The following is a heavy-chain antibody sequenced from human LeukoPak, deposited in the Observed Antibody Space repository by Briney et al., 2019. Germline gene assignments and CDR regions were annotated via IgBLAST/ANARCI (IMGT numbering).Heavy chain of an antibody. D-gene: IGHD5-12*01. CDR1: GGSFSGYY. CDR3: ARGARTPSGYGSRTAGRANWFDP. CDR2: INHSGST. J-gene: IGHJ5*02. V-gene: IGHV4-34*01. Sequence: SETLSLTCAVYGGSFSGYYWSWIRQPPGKGLEWIGEINHSGSTNYNPSLKSRVTISVYTSKNQFSLKLSSVTAADTAVYYCARGARTPSGYGSRTAGRANWFDPWGQGTLVTVSS.